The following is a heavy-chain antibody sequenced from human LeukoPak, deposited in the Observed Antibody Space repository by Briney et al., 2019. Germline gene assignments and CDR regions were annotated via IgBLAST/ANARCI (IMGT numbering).Heavy chain of an antibody. CDR2: INHSGST. J-gene: IGHJ5*02. Sequence: SETLSLTCTVSGYSISSGYYWGWIRQPPGKGLEWIGEINHSGSTNYNPSLKSRVTISVDTSKNQFSLKLSSVTAADTAVYYCARHRYYYGSGSYYKDNWFDPWGQGTLVTVSS. V-gene: IGHV4-38-2*02. D-gene: IGHD3-10*01. CDR3: ARHRYYYGSGSYYKDNWFDP. CDR1: GYSISSGYY.